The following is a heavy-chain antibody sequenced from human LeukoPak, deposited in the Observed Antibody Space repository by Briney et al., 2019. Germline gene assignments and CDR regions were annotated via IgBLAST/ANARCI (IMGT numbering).Heavy chain of an antibody. Sequence: GGSLRLSCAASGFTFSSYWMSWVRQAPGKGLEWVANIKQDGSEKYYVDSVKGRFTISRDNAKNSLYLQMNSLRAEDTAVYYCARIPMVRGVNPVFGYYYYGMDVWGQGTTVTVSS. CDR3: ARIPMVRGVNPVFGYYYYGMDV. V-gene: IGHV3-7*01. D-gene: IGHD3-10*01. CDR2: IKQDGSEK. J-gene: IGHJ6*02. CDR1: GFTFSSYW.